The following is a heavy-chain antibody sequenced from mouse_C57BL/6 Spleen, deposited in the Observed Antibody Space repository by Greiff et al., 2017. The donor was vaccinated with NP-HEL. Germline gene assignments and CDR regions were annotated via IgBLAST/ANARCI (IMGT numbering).Heavy chain of an antibody. CDR3: ARGWVLLYYYAMDY. Sequence: QVQLQQSGAELVMPGASVKLSCKASGYTITSYWMHWVKQRPGHGLEWIGEIDPSDSNTNYNPKLQGKSTLPADKSSSTAYMQLSSLTSEDSAVYYCARGWVLLYYYAMDYWGQGTSVTVSS. CDR2: IDPSDSNT. J-gene: IGHJ4*01. V-gene: IGHV1-69*01. D-gene: IGHD2-3*01. CDR1: GYTITSYW.